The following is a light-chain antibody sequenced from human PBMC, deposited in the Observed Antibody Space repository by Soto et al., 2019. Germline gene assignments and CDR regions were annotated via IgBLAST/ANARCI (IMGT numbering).Light chain of an antibody. CDR2: EVT. CDR3: GSFSTSDTLEV. CDR1: SSDVGGYNY. J-gene: IGLJ1*01. V-gene: IGLV2-14*01. Sequence: QSVLTQPASVSGSPGQSITISCTGTSSDVGGYNYVSWYQQYPGKVPRLIIYEVTYRPSGVSNRFSGSRSGNTASLTISGLRAEDQADYYCGSFSTSDTLEVFGSGTKVTVL.